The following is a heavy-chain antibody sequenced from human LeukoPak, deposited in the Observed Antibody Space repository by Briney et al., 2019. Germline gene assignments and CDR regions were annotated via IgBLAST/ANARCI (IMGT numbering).Heavy chain of an antibody. Sequence: SETLSLTCTVSGGSVSSCSYNWIWMPPRPGKGLKGIGYIYYSGNNNYNPSLKSRVTISADTSKSKFSLKLSSLTAADTAVYYCARDGRLAYCSSTSFYEGFDPWGQGNLVTVSA. V-gene: IGHV4-61*01. D-gene: IGHD2-2*01. J-gene: IGHJ5*02. CDR1: GGSVSSCSYN. CDR2: IYYSGNN. CDR3: ARDGRLAYCSSTSFYEGFDP.